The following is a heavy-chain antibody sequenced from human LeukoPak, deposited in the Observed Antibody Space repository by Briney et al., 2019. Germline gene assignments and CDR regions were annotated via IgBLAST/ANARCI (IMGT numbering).Heavy chain of an antibody. CDR1: GFTFSSYW. D-gene: IGHD3-22*01. V-gene: IGHV3-7*01. CDR2: IKQDGSEK. J-gene: IGHJ4*02. CDR3: ARAGDSSGYYYFDY. Sequence: GGSLRLSCAASGFTFSSYWMSWVRQAPGKGLEWVANIKQDGSEKYYVDSVKGRFTISRDNAKNSLYLQMNSLRAEDTAVYYRARAGDSSGYYYFDYWGQGTLVTVSS.